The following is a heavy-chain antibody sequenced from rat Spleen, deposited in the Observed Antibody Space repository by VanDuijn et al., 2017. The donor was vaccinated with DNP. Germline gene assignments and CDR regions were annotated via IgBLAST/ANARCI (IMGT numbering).Heavy chain of an antibody. CDR3: ARNYGLMDA. CDR2: IWSGGST. Sequence: QVQLKESGPGLVQPSRTLSLTCTVSGFSLPSYGVSWFRQPPGKGLEWIAAIWSGGSTDYNSTLKSRLSISRDTSKSQVFLRMNSLEAEDTAMYFCARNYGLMDAWGQGISVTVSS. J-gene: IGHJ4*01. V-gene: IGHV2S8*01. D-gene: IGHD1-11*01. CDR1: GFSLPSYG.